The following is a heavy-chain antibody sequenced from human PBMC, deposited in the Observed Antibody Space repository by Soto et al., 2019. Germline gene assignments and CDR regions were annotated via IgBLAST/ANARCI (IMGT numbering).Heavy chain of an antibody. D-gene: IGHD3-9*01. CDR2: ISWNSGSI. CDR3: AKDLGGVGLRYFDWLSYAFDI. Sequence: PGGSLRLSCAASGFTFDDYAMHWVRQAPGKGLEWVSGISWNSGSIGYADSVKGRFTISRDNAKNSLYLQMNSLRAEDTALYYCAKDLGGVGLRYFDWLSYAFDIWGQGTMVTVSS. J-gene: IGHJ3*02. V-gene: IGHV3-9*01. CDR1: GFTFDDYA.